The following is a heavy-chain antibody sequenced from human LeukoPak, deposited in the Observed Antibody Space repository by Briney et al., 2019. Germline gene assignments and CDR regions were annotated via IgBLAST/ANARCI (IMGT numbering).Heavy chain of an antibody. D-gene: IGHD1-14*01. CDR2: IHSSGNS. CDR3: VRRRASHQTGYGSFDY. V-gene: IGHV4-4*09. CDR1: RGSISTYY. Sequence: SETLSLTCTVSRGSISTYYWTWIRQPPGKGLEYIGYIHSSGNSNYNPSLKSRVTTSVDTSKSQFSLNLSSVTAADTAVYYCVRRRASHQTGYGSFDYWGQGTLVTVSS. J-gene: IGHJ4*02.